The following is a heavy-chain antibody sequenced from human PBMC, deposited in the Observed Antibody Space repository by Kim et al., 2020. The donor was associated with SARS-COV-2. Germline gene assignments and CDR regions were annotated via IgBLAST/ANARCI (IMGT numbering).Heavy chain of an antibody. V-gene: IGHV1-18*01. CDR1: GYTFTSYG. D-gene: IGHD2-2*01. CDR3: ARCGVVPAAPGGRWFDP. Sequence: ASVKVSCKASGYTFTSYGISWVRQAPGQGLEWMGWISAYNGNTNYAQKLQGRVTMTTDTSTSTAYMELRSLRSDDTAVYYCARCGVVPAAPGGRWFDPWGQGTLVTVSS. J-gene: IGHJ5*02. CDR2: ISAYNGNT.